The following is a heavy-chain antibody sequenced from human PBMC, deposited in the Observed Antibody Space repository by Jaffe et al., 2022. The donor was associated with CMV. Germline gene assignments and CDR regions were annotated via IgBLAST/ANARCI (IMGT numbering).Heavy chain of an antibody. D-gene: IGHD3-10*01. CDR2: SIPVGGIP. Sequence: QVQLMQSGAEVKKPGSSVRVSCKAPGGTLRSYAISWVRQAPGLGLEWMGRSIPVGGIPKYAQKFQGRITIAADESTSTAYMELTSLTSEDTAVYYCGREPYGASDHYYYYMDVWGAGTTVTVSS. V-gene: IGHV1-69*09. J-gene: IGHJ6*03. CDR3: GREPYGASDHYYYYMDV. CDR1: GGTLRSYA.